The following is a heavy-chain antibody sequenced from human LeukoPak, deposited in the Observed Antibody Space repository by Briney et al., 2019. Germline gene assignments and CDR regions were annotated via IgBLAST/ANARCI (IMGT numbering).Heavy chain of an antibody. CDR3: ARLDCSGGRCWGVDY. V-gene: IGHV4-59*01. Sequence: SETLSLTCTVSGGSINNYYWSWIRQPPGKGLEWIGYIYYTGTTNYNPSLKSRVTVSIDTSKGQFSLKLRSVTAADTAVYYCARLDCSGGRCWGVDYWGQGTLVTVSS. CDR2: IYYTGTT. J-gene: IGHJ4*02. D-gene: IGHD2-15*01. CDR1: GGSINNYY.